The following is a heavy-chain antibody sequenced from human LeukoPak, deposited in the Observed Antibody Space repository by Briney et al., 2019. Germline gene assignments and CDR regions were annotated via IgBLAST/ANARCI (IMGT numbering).Heavy chain of an antibody. CDR2: IHYSGST. D-gene: IGHD5-24*01. Sequence: KPSETLSLTCTVSGGSISSYSWSWIRQPPGQGLEWIGYIHYSGSTNYTPSLKSRVTISADTSKNQFSLKLSSVTAADTAVYYCASGLMATIFYYWGQGTLVTVSS. CDR3: ASGLMATIFYY. J-gene: IGHJ4*02. CDR1: GGSISSYS. V-gene: IGHV4-59*12.